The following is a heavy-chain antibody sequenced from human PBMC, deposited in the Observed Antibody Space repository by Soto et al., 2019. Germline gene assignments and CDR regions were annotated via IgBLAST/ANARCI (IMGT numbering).Heavy chain of an antibody. CDR1: GFTYNSYD. CDR2: MGGAGAR. J-gene: IGHJ6*02. CDR3: TRATFGVGMDL. D-gene: IGHD3-10*01. Sequence: PGGSLRLFCAAFGFTYNSYDMIWVRQVTGKGLEWIASMGGAGAREYSGSVKGRFIISRDNAKNSLYLQMDSLRVADTGVYYCTRATFGVGMDLWGHGTPVTVSS. V-gene: IGHV3-13*01.